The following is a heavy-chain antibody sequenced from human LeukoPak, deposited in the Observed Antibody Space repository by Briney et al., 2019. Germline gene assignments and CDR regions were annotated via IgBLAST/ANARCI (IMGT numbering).Heavy chain of an antibody. CDR2: INGNGGST. CDR3: ARYYHGSGSTAFDI. J-gene: IGHJ3*02. D-gene: IGHD3-10*01. CDR1: GFTFDDYG. Sequence: GGSLRLSCAASGFTFDDYGMSWVRQAPGKGLEWVSGINGNGGSTGYGDSMKGRFTISRDNAKNSLYLQMNSLRVEDTALYHCARYYHGSGSTAFDIWGQGTMVTVSS. V-gene: IGHV3-20*01.